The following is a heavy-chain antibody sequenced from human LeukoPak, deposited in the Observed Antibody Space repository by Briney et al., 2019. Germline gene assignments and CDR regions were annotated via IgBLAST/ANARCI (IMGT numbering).Heavy chain of an antibody. Sequence: GGSLRLSCSASGFTFSDYDMNWVRQAPGKGLEWVSSISGLSTHIYYGDSVKGRFSTSRDNAKNSVYLQMNSLGVEDTAIYYCGRAFPPLRTSSAGDLWGQGILVTVSS. CDR3: GRAFPPLRTSSAGDL. D-gene: IGHD3-16*01. V-gene: IGHV3-69-1*02. CDR2: ISGLSTHI. J-gene: IGHJ4*02. CDR1: GFTFSDYD.